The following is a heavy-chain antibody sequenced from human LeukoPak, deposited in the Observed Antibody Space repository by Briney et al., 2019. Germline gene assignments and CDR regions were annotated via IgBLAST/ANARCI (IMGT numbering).Heavy chain of an antibody. D-gene: IGHD3-22*01. V-gene: IGHV3-11*01. CDR2: ISSSGSTI. CDR3: AAGYYVLNSSGYVEYFQH. Sequence: PGGSLRLSCAASGFTFSDYYMSWIRQAPGKGLEWVSYISSSGSTIYYADSVKGRFTISRDNAKNSLYLQMNSLRAEDTAVYYCAAGYYVLNSSGYVEYFQHLGQGTLVTVSS. CDR1: GFTFSDYY. J-gene: IGHJ1*01.